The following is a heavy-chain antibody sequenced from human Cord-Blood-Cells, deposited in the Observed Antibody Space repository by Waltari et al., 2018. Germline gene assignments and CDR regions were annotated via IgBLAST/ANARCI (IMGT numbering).Heavy chain of an antibody. Sequence: QVQLVQSGAEVKKPGSSVKVSCKASGGTFGSYAFIWVRQAPGRGLERMGGIIPLFGTANYAQKFQGRVTITSDESASIAYMELSSLGSEDTAGYYCARALVTMVGGVIKTDDLTIDYWGQGTLVTVSS. J-gene: IGHJ4*02. V-gene: IGHV1-69*01. CDR1: GGTFGSYA. D-gene: IGHD3-10*01. CDR2: IIPLFGTA. CDR3: ARALVTMVGGVIKTDDLTIDY.